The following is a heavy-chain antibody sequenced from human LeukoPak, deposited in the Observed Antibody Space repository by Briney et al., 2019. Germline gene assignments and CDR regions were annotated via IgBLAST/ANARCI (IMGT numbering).Heavy chain of an antibody. CDR2: ISSGSTTI. CDR1: GFTLSSYS. CDR3: ARDVGGSLDY. Sequence: GGSLRLSCATSGFTLSSYSMNWVRQAPGKGLEWVSYISSGSTTIYYADSVKGQFTISRDNAKNSLYLQMNSLRAEDTAVYYCARDVGGSLDYWGQGTLVTVSS. J-gene: IGHJ4*02. V-gene: IGHV3-48*01. D-gene: IGHD1-26*01.